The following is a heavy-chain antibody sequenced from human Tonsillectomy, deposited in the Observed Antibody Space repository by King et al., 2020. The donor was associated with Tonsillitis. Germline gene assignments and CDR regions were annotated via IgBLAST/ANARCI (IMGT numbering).Heavy chain of an antibody. CDR3: AHSGGGSYYEDAFDI. V-gene: IGHV2-5*01. J-gene: IGHJ3*02. D-gene: IGHD1-26*01. Sequence: ITLKESGPTLVKPTQTPTLTCTFSGFSLSTSGVGVGWIRQPPGKALEWLALIYWNDDKRYSPSLKSRLTITKDTSKNQVVLTMTNMDPVDTATYYCAHSGGGSYYEDAFDIWGQGTMVTVSS. CDR2: IYWNDDK. CDR1: GFSLSTSGVG.